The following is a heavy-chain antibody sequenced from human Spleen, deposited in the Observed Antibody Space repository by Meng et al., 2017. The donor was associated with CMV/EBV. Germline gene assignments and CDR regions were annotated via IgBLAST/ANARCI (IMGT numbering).Heavy chain of an antibody. J-gene: IGHJ4*02. Sequence: SETLSLTCTVSGYSISSGYYWGRIRQPPGKGLEWIGRIHHSGSTYYNPSLKSRVTISVDTSKNKSSLKLSSVTAADKAVYYCARMGPLGYCSSTSCYAFDYWGQGTLVTVSS. V-gene: IGHV4-38-2*02. CDR1: GYSISSGYY. CDR3: ARMGPLGYCSSTSCYAFDY. D-gene: IGHD2-2*01. CDR2: IHHSGST.